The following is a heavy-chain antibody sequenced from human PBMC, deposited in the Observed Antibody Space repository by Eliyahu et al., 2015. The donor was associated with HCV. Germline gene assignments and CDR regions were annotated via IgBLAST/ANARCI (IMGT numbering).Heavy chain of an antibody. V-gene: IGHV3-21*03. CDR2: ISSRSSYI. J-gene: IGHJ4*02. CDR3: VRGTPDFWSGYYEGYFDY. CDR1: GFXFXXYX. Sequence: EVXLVESGGGLVEPGGSLRLSCAASGFXFXXYXINWVRQAPGKGLEXVSSISSRSSYIYYADSLEGRLTISRDNAKNSVYLQMSSLRAEDTALYYCVRGTPDFWSGYYEGYFDYWGQGTLVTVSS. D-gene: IGHD3-3*01.